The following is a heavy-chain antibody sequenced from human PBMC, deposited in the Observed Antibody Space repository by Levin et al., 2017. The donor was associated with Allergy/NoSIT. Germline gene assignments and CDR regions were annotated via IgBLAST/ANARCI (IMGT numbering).Heavy chain of an antibody. D-gene: IGHD3-22*01. CDR1: GYTFTGYY. V-gene: IGHV1-2*02. CDR2: INPNSGGT. CDR3: ARVELGGYYDSSGYPTVYYFDY. J-gene: IGHJ4*02. Sequence: ASVKVSCKASGYTFTGYYMHWVRQAPGQGLEWMGWINPNSGGTNYAQKFQGRVTMTRDTSISTAYMELSRLRSDDTAVYYCARVELGGYYDSSGYPTVYYFDYWGQGTLVTVSS.